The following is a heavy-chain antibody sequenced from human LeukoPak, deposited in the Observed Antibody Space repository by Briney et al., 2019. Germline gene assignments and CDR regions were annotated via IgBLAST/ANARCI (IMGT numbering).Heavy chain of an antibody. D-gene: IGHD1-26*01. Sequence: GESLKISCKGSGYSFTKFWIGWVRQMPGKGLEWMGIIYPGDSDTRYSPSFQGQVTISADKSISTAYLQWSSLKASDTAMYYCARGGPYYYYYMDVWGNGTTVTVSS. CDR3: ARGGPYYYYYMDV. J-gene: IGHJ6*03. CDR2: IYPGDSDT. CDR1: GYSFTKFW. V-gene: IGHV5-51*01.